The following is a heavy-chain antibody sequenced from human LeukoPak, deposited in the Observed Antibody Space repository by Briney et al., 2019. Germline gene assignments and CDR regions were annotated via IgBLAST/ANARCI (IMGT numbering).Heavy chain of an antibody. V-gene: IGHV4-39*01. D-gene: IGHD2-21*02. CDR2: IYYSGKN. Sequence: SETLSLTCTVSGGSISGTSYYWGWIRQSPGKGLEWIGHIYYSGKNYSNPSLKSRVTISIDTSNNRFSLKLSTVPAADTSVYYCARHVGTYCGDDCYIRGLGYWGQGTLVTVSS. CDR1: GGSISGTSYY. J-gene: IGHJ4*02. CDR3: ARHVGTYCGDDCYIRGLGY.